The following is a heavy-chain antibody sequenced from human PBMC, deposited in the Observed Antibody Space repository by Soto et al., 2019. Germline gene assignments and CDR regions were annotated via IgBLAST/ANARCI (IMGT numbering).Heavy chain of an antibody. D-gene: IGHD2-2*02. CDR3: ARAYPYAFDH. CDR1: GFSFGGSGVG. J-gene: IGHJ4*02. CDR2: VFWNDDK. V-gene: IGHV2-5*01. Sequence: QITLKESGPTLVKPTQSLTLTCTFSGFSFGGSGVGVGWIRQPPGRALEWLGLVFWNDDKRYSPSLESRLTLTKDTSNNQVVLTVTNLDPGDTGTYYCARAYPYAFDHWGQGTLVTVSS.